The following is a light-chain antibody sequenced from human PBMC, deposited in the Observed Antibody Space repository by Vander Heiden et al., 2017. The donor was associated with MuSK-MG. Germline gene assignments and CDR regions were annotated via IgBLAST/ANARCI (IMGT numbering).Light chain of an antibody. J-gene: IGKJ4*01. CDR1: QSVSSY. Sequence: EIVLTQSPATLSLSPGERATLSCRASQSVSSYLAWYQQKPGQAPRLLIYDASNRATGIPARFSGSGSGTDFTLTIRSLEPEDVAVYYCQQRSKGLTFGGGTKVEIK. CDR3: QQRSKGLT. CDR2: DAS. V-gene: IGKV3-11*01.